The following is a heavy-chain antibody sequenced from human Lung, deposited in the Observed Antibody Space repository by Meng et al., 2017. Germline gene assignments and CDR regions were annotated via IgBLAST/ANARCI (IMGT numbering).Heavy chain of an antibody. Sequence: QVQLVQSGAEIKKPGASVKVSCKASADTFANYAISWVRQAPGQGLEWMGRISTHHGNTNYALELQGRVTVTTDTSTSTAYMELRNLRSDDTAIYYCATARFSFLLGFDYWGQGTLVTVSS. V-gene: IGHV1-18*01. J-gene: IGHJ4*02. D-gene: IGHD2-8*02. CDR1: ADTFANYA. CDR2: ISTHHGNT. CDR3: ATARFSFLLGFDY.